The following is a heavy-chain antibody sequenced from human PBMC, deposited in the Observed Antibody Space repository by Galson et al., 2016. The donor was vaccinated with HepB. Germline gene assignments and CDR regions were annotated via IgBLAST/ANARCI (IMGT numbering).Heavy chain of an antibody. CDR3: RIGSETYSRDY. Sequence: SETLSLTCAVYGASFSGYYWSWIRQRPGKGLEWIGEINHSGSTNYNSSLKSRVTISLDTSRTQFSLNLSSVTAADTAVYYCRIGSETYSRDYWGQGTMVTFSS. CDR1: GASFSGYY. J-gene: IGHJ4*02. V-gene: IGHV4-34*01. CDR2: INHSGST. D-gene: IGHD3-10*01.